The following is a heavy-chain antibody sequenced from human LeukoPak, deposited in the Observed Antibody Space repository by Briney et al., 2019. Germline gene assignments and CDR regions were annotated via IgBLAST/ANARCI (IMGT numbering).Heavy chain of an antibody. CDR2: INHSGST. J-gene: IGHJ4*02. V-gene: IGHV4-34*01. CDR1: GGSFSGYY. CDR3: ARGGKQWLNRYPPRIFDY. D-gene: IGHD6-19*01. Sequence: SETLSPTCAVYGGSFSGYYWSWIRQPPGKGLEWIGEINHSGSTNYNPSLKSRVTISVDTSKNQFSLKLSSVTAADTAVYYCARGGKQWLNRYPPRIFDYWGQGTLVTVSS.